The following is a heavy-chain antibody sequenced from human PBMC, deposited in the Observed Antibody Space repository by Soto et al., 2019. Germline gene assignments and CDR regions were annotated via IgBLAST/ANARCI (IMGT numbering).Heavy chain of an antibody. CDR3: AREFRVRRRHIAAAGFDY. D-gene: IGHD6-13*01. CDR2: ISYDGSNK. J-gene: IGHJ4*02. CDR1: GFTFSSYA. Sequence: PGGSLRLSCAASGFTFSSYAMHWVRQAPGKGLEWVAVISYDGSNKYYADTVKGRFTISRDNSKNKLYLQMNSLRAEDTAVYYCAREFRVRRRHIAAAGFDYWGQGTLVTVSS. V-gene: IGHV3-30-3*01.